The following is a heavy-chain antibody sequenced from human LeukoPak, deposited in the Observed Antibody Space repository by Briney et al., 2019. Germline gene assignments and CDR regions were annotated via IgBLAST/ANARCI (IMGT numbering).Heavy chain of an antibody. J-gene: IGHJ4*02. V-gene: IGHV4-34*01. Sequence: PSETLSLTCAVYGGSFSGYSWTWIRQPPGKGLEWIGEIDRSGSTNYNPSLKSRPTISVDTSKNQFSLKLSSVTAADTAVYYCARGSATGLAYWGQGTLVTVSS. D-gene: IGHD1-1*01. CDR1: GGSFSGYS. CDR3: ARGSATGLAY. CDR2: IDRSGST.